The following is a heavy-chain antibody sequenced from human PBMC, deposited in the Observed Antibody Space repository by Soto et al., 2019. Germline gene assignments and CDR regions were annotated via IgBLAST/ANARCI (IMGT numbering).Heavy chain of an antibody. CDR3: ARDGAVDTAMAYYFDY. J-gene: IGHJ4*02. V-gene: IGHV3-21*01. CDR2: ISSSSSYI. D-gene: IGHD5-18*01. Sequence: GGSLRLSCAASGFTFSSYSMNWVRQAPGKGLEWVSSISSSSSYIYYADSVKGRFTISRDNAKNSLYLQMNSLRAEDTAVYYCARDGAVDTAMAYYFDYWGQGTLVTVSS. CDR1: GFTFSSYS.